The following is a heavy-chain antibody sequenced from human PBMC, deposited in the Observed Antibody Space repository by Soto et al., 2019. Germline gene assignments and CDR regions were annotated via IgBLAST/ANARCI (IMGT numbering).Heavy chain of an antibody. Sequence: QVQLQESGPGLVKPSETLSLTCSVSGGSIGSYYWSWIRQPPGKGLEWIGYIYYSGSTNYNPSLTRRVTISVDTAKNQFSLKLSSVTAADTAVYYCARGGWSQIDYWGQGTLVTVSS. D-gene: IGHD3-3*01. CDR3: ARGGWSQIDY. CDR1: GGSIGSYY. CDR2: IYYSGST. V-gene: IGHV4-59*08. J-gene: IGHJ4*02.